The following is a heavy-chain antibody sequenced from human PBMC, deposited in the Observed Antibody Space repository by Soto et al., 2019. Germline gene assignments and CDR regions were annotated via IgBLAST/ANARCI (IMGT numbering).Heavy chain of an antibody. Sequence: SVPTLVNPTEALTLTCTVSGFSLTSPGMCVSWIRQPPGKALEWLALIERDDDDKYYSTSLKTRLTISKDTRKNQVVLTMANMDPADTGTYYCARSIRGPRRFNGMDVWGQGTTVTVSS. CDR1: GFSLTSPGMC. CDR2: IERDDDDK. D-gene: IGHD1-20*01. V-gene: IGHV2-70*13. CDR3: ARSIRGPRRFNGMDV. J-gene: IGHJ6*02.